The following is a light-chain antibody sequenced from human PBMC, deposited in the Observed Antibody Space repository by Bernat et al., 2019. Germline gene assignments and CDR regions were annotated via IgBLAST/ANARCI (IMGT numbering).Light chain of an antibody. Sequence: SSELTQDPAVSVALGQTVRITCQGHSLRTYYASWYQQKPGQAPVLVIHGKNNRPSGIPDRFSGSLSGTTASLTITAALAEDEDDYYCNYRDSSPSPNVVFGGGTKLTVL. CDR1: SLRTYY. V-gene: IGLV3-19*01. CDR3: NYRDSSPSPNVV. CDR2: GKN. J-gene: IGLJ2*01.